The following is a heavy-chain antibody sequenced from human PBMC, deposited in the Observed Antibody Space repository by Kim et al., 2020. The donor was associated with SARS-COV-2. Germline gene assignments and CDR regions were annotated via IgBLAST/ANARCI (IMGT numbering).Heavy chain of an antibody. CDR3: VKEVMPTSGTNYFDY. D-gene: IGHD2-8*01. V-gene: IGHV3-64D*09. J-gene: IGHJ4*02. Sequence: DQMQGRSTISRDNSKNMLYLQVSSLRPEDTAVYYCVKEVMPTSGTNYFDYWGQGALVTVSS.